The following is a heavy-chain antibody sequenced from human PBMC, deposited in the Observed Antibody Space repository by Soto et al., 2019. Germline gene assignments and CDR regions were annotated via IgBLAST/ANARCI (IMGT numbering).Heavy chain of an antibody. J-gene: IGHJ5*02. Sequence: SETLSLTCTVSGGAISGYYWTWIRQSAGKGLEWIGRIYSSGGTKYNPSLQSRVTMSLDTSKNQFSLRLTSVTAADTALYYCARGQRFSDSFDPWGQGTLLTVSS. V-gene: IGHV4-4*07. CDR3: ARGQRFSDSFDP. CDR1: GGAISGYY. CDR2: IYSSGGT. D-gene: IGHD3-3*01.